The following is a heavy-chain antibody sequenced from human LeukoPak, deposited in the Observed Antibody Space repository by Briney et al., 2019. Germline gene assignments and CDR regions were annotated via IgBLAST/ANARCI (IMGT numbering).Heavy chain of an antibody. Sequence: SETLSLTCAVSGYSISSGYYWGWIRQPPGKGLEWIGSIYHSGSTYYNPSLKSRVTISVDTSKSQFSLKLSSVTAADTAVYYCARGIPPRGGHFDYWGQGTLVTVSS. V-gene: IGHV4-38-2*01. CDR3: ARGIPPRGGHFDY. CDR1: GYSISSGYY. D-gene: IGHD3-16*01. CDR2: IYHSGST. J-gene: IGHJ4*02.